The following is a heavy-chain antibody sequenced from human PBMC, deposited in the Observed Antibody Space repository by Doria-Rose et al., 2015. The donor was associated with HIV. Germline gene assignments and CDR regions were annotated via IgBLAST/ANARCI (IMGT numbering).Heavy chain of an antibody. J-gene: IGHJ4*02. CDR2: IFSDDER. CDR1: GVSLSSPGMG. Sequence: ESGPVLVKPTETLTLTCTVSGVSLSSPGMGVSWIRQPPGKALEWLANIFSDDERSYKTSLKSRLTISRGTSKSQVVLTMTDMDPVDTATYYCARIKSSRWYHKYYFDFWGQGTRVIVSA. V-gene: IGHV2-26*01. D-gene: IGHD6-13*01. CDR3: ARIKSSRWYHKYYFDF.